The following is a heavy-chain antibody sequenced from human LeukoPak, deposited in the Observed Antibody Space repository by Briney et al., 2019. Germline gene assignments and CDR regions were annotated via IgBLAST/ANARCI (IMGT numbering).Heavy chain of an antibody. V-gene: IGHV3-9*01. CDR3: AKGDGSVGALYFDY. Sequence: GGSLRLSCAASGFTFDDYAMHWVRQAPGKGLEWVSGISWNSGSIGYADSVKGRFTISRDNAKNSLYLQMNSLRAEDTALYYCAKGDGSVGALYFDYWGQGTLVTVSS. CDR1: GFTFDDYA. CDR2: ISWNSGSI. J-gene: IGHJ4*02. D-gene: IGHD1-26*01.